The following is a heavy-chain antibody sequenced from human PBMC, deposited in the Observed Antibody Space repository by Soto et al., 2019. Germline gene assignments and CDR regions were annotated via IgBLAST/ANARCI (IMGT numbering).Heavy chain of an antibody. CDR2: ISGSGGST. D-gene: IGHD5-12*01. V-gene: IGHV3-23*01. CDR1: GFTFCSYA. CDR3: AKDGYSGYDLGYFDY. Sequence: GGSLRLSCAASGFTFCSYAMNWVRQAPGKGLEWVSAISGSGGSTYYADSVKGRFTISRDNSKNTLYLQMNSLRAEDTAVYYCAKDGYSGYDLGYFDYWGQGTLVTVSS. J-gene: IGHJ4*02.